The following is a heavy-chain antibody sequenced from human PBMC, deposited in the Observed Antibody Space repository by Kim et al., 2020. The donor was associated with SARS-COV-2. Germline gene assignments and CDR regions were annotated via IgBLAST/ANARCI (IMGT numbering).Heavy chain of an antibody. D-gene: IGHD1-26*01. Sequence: SETLSLTCTVSGGSISSSSYYWGWIRQPPGKGLEWIGSIYYSGSTYYNPSLKSRVTISVDTSKNQFSLKLSSVTAADTAVYYCARDWSGSYSYWGQGTLVTVSS. CDR3: ARDWSGSYSY. CDR2: IYYSGST. J-gene: IGHJ4*02. V-gene: IGHV4-39*07. CDR1: GGSISSSSYY.